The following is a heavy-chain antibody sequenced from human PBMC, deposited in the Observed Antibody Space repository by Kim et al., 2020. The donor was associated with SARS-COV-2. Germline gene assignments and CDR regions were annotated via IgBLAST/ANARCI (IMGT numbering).Heavy chain of an antibody. CDR2: INHSGST. Sequence: SETLSLTCAVYGESLSGFQWSWIRQTPGKGLEWIGQINHSGSTKYNPSLKSRVSVSIDTSKKQFSLKLSSVTAADTAVYYCATGAPGHWGQGTLVTVSS. CDR3: ATGAPGH. J-gene: IGHJ1*01. CDR1: GESLSGFQ. V-gene: IGHV4-34*01.